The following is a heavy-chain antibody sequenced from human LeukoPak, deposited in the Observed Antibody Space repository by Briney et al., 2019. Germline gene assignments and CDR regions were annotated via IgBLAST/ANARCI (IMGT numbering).Heavy chain of an antibody. Sequence: GSSVKVSCKASGHTFTTYDISWVRQAPGQGLEWMGWISAYNGNTNYAQKLQGRVTMTTDTSTSTAYMELRSLRSDDTAVYYCAREGLVKGINAFDIWGQGTMVTVSS. V-gene: IGHV1-18*01. D-gene: IGHD6-19*01. CDR2: ISAYNGNT. CDR3: AREGLVKGINAFDI. CDR1: GHTFTTYD. J-gene: IGHJ3*02.